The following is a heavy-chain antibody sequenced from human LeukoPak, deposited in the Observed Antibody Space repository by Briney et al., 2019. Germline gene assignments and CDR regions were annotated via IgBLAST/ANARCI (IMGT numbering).Heavy chain of an antibody. D-gene: IGHD2-8*01. Sequence: PGGSLRLSCAASGFTFSSYWMHWVRQAPGKGLVWVSRINSDGSITTYADSVKGRFTISRDYAKNTLYLQMNSLRAEDTAVYYCARDLYGVCHFDYWGQGTLVTVSS. V-gene: IGHV3-74*03. J-gene: IGHJ4*02. CDR1: GFTFSSYW. CDR3: ARDLYGVCHFDY. CDR2: INSDGSIT.